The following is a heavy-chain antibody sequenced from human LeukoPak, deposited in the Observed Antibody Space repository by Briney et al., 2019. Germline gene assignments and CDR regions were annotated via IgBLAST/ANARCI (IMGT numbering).Heavy chain of an antibody. CDR1: GGTFSSYA. J-gene: IGHJ1*01. V-gene: IGHV1-69*05. CDR3: ARGLAAADPAEYFQH. D-gene: IGHD6-13*01. Sequence: SVKVSCKASGGTFSSYAISWVRQAPGQGLEWMGGIIPIFGTANYAQKFQGRVTITTDESTSTAYMELSRLRSDDTAVYYCARGLAAADPAEYFQHWGQGTLVTVSS. CDR2: IIPIFGTA.